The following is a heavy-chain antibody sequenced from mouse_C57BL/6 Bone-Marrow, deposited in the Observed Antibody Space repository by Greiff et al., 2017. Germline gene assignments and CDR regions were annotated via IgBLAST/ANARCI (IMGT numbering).Heavy chain of an antibody. V-gene: IGHV1-47*01. CDR1: GYTFTTYP. Sequence: VQLQQSGAELVKPGASVKMSCKASGYTFTTYPIAWMKQNHGTSLEWIGNFHPYNDDTKYNEKFKGKATLTVAKSSNTVYLELSRLTSDVSAFSCCACSSSFFSYFDCWPPGTTLTVAS. CDR3: ACSSSFFSYFDC. D-gene: IGHD6-1*01. J-gene: IGHJ2*01. CDR2: FHPYNDDT.